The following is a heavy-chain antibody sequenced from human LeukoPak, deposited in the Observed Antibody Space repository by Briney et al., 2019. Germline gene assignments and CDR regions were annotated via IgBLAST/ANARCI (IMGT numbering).Heavy chain of an antibody. CDR1: GGSISSYY. CDR2: IYYSGST. Sequence: SETLSLTCTVSGGSISSYYWSWIRQPPGKGLEWIGYIYYSGSTNYNPSLKSRVTISVDTSKNQFSLKLSSVTAADTAVYYCARRSGWYFDLWGRGTLVTVSS. J-gene: IGHJ2*01. CDR3: ARRSGWYFDL. V-gene: IGHV4-59*08.